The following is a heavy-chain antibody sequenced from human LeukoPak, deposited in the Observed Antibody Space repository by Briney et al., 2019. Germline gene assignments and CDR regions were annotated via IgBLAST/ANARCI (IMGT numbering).Heavy chain of an antibody. D-gene: IGHD3-22*01. CDR1: GFTFSSYS. CDR2: ISSSSSYI. V-gene: IGHV3-21*01. CDR3: ARDGVWGEILVVIPFDI. Sequence: GGSLRLSCAASGFTFSSYSMSWVRQAPGKGLEWVSSISSSSSYIYYADSVKGRFTISRDNAKNSLYLQMNSLRAEDTAVYYCARDGVWGEILVVIPFDIWGQGTTVTVSS. J-gene: IGHJ3*02.